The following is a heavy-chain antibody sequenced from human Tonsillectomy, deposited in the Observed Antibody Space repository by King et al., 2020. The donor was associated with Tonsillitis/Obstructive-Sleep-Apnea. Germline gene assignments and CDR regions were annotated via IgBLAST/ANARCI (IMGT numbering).Heavy chain of an antibody. CDR1: GFTFSSYW. V-gene: IGHV3-7*04. D-gene: IGHD3-16*01. CDR3: ARDRLPWGSFDY. CDR2: INQNGGEK. J-gene: IGHJ4*02. Sequence: VQLVESGGSLVQPGGSLRLSCVASGFTFSSYWMSWVRQAPGKGLEWVANINQNGGEKYYVDSVKGRFTISRDNAKNSLYLQMNSLRAEDTAVYYCARDRLPWGSFDYWGQGTLVTVSS.